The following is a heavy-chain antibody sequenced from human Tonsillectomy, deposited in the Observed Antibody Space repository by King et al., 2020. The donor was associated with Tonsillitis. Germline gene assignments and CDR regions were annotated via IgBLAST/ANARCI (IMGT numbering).Heavy chain of an antibody. J-gene: IGHJ4*02. D-gene: IGHD3-9*01. CDR1: GFTFGDYA. Sequence: VQLVESGGGLVQPGRSLRLSCTASGFTFGDYAMSWVRQAPGKGLECVGFISSKAYGGTTEYAASVKGRFTISRDDSKSIAYLQMNSLKTEDTAVYYCTRDSFDILIGYYIYYFDYWGQGTLVTVSS. CDR2: ISSKAYGGTT. CDR3: TRDSFDILIGYYIYYFDY. V-gene: IGHV3-49*04.